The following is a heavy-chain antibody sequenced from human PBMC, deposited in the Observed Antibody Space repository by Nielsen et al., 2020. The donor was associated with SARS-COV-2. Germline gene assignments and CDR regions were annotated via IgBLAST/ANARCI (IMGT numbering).Heavy chain of an antibody. D-gene: IGHD6-13*01. Sequence: WIRQPPGKGLEWIGSVHYSGSPYYNPSLKTRITMSVDTSKNQFSLSLSSVTAADTAVYYCARGLPAAAGTLYYYYYYMDVWGKGTTVTVSS. CDR2: VHYSGSP. J-gene: IGHJ6*03. V-gene: IGHV4-39*07. CDR3: ARGLPAAAGTLYYYYYYMDV.